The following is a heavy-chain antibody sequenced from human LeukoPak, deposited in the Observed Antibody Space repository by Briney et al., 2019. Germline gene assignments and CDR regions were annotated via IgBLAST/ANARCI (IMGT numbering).Heavy chain of an antibody. D-gene: IGHD3-9*01. V-gene: IGHV3-30*18. CDR3: AKDRKESYYDILTGPYSYYFDY. CDR2: ISYDGSNK. J-gene: IGHJ4*02. CDR1: GFTFSSYG. Sequence: GGSLRLSCAASGFTFSSYGMHWVRQAPGKGLEGVAVISYDGSNKYYADSVKGRFTISRDNSKNTLYLQMNSLRAEDTAVYYCAKDRKESYYDILTGPYSYYFDYWGQGTLVTVSS.